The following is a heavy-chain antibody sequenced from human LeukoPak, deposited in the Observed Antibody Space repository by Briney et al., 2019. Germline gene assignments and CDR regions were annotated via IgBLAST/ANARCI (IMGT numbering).Heavy chain of an antibody. CDR3: ARSKIIQLDSMDV. V-gene: IGHV3-21*01. Sequence: GGSLRLSCAASGFTFTTYTINWVRQAPGKGLEWVSSISSTGNYMFYGDSVKGRFTISRDVAKNSLYLQMNSLRAEDTAMYYCARSKIIQLDSMDVWGNGTKVTVSP. J-gene: IGHJ6*04. D-gene: IGHD5-18*01. CDR1: GFTFTTYT. CDR2: ISSTGNYM.